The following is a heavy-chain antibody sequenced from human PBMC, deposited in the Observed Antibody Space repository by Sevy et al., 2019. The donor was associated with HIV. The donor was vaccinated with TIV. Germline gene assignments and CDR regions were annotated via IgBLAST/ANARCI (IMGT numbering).Heavy chain of an antibody. D-gene: IGHD3-22*01. V-gene: IGHV4-39*01. CDR3: ARQRNYYDSSGYYRGQDYYYGMDV. J-gene: IGHJ6*02. CDR1: GGSISSSSYY. Sequence: SETLSLTCTVSGGSISSSSYYWGWIRQPLGKGLEWIGSIYYSGSTYYNPSLKSRVTISVDTSKNQFSLKLSSVTAADTAVYYCARQRNYYDSSGYYRGQDYYYGMDVWGQRTTVTVSS. CDR2: IYYSGST.